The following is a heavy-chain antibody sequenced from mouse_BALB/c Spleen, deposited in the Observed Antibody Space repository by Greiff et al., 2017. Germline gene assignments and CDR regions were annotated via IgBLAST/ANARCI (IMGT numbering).Heavy chain of an antibody. D-gene: IGHD2-12*01. CDR1: GVSFTSGY. V-gene: IGHV3-8*02. CDR2: ISYSGST. Sequence: EVHLVESGPSLVKPSQTLSLPCSVSGVSFTSGYWNWIRKFPGNKLEYMGNISYSGSTYYNPSLKSRITITRDTSKNQYYLQLNSVTTEDTATYYGASLLYGGIDYWGQGTTLTVSS. CDR3: ASLLYGGIDY. J-gene: IGHJ2*01.